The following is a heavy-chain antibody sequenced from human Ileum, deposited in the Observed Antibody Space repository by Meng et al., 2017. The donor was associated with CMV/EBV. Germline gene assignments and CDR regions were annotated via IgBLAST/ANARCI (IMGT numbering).Heavy chain of an antibody. CDR3: ARDPTDDGSGYSDY. V-gene: IGHV3-21*01. Sequence: GGSLRLSCAASGLPFSSYTMNWVRQAPGKGLEWVSSIGSITTFRNYADSVKGRFTISRDNAENSLYLQMNSLRAEDTAVYYCARDPTDDGSGYSDYWGQGTLVTVSS. CDR1: GLPFSSYT. D-gene: IGHD3-22*01. CDR2: IGSITTFR. J-gene: IGHJ4*02.